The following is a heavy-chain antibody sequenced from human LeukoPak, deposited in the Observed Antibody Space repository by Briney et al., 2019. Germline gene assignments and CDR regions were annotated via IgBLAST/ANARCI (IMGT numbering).Heavy chain of an antibody. CDR1: GFTVSSNY. V-gene: IGHV3-53*01. CDR2: IYSGGST. D-gene: IGHD2-2*01. CDR3: ARDRGRYCSSTSCYGYYFDY. J-gene: IGHJ4*02. Sequence: GGSLRLSCAASGFTVSSNYMSWVRQAPGKGLEWGSGIYSGGSTYYAGSVKGRFTISRDNSKNTLYLQMNSLRAEDTAVYYCARDRGRYCSSTSCYGYYFDYWGQGTLVTVSS.